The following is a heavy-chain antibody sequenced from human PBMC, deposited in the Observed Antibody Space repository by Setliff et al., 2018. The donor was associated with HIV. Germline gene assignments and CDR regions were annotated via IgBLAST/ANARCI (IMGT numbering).Heavy chain of an antibody. J-gene: IGHJ4*02. Sequence: SETLSLTCTVSGGSITGHYWSWIRQPPGKGLEWIGYIYYSGSTNYNPSLKSRVTISVDTSKNQFSLKLSSVTAADTAVYYCARQVGNKVLFDSWGQGTLVTVSS. V-gene: IGHV4-59*11. CDR3: ARQVGNKVLFDS. D-gene: IGHD7-27*01. CDR2: IYYSGST. CDR1: GGSITGHY.